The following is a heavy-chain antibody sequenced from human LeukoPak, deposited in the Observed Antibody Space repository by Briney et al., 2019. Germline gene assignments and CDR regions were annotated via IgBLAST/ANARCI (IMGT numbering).Heavy chain of an antibody. V-gene: IGHV3-15*01. CDR2: IKSKTNGGEAT. CDR3: ATDRIVGAAAFDV. J-gene: IGHJ3*01. Sequence: GGSLRLSCAGSGFSFSHTWMNWVRQAPGKGLEYIGRIKSKTNGGEATEYAAAVTGRFFISRDDSASTLYLHLNSLKTEDTAVYYCATDRIVGAAAFDVWGQGTMVTVSS. CDR1: GFSFSHTW. D-gene: IGHD1-26*01.